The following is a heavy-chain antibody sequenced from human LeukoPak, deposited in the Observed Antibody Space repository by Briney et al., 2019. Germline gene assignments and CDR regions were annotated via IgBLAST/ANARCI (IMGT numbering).Heavy chain of an antibody. Sequence: TGRSLRLSCAASGFTFSSYAMYWVRQAPGKGLEWVAVISYDGSNKYYADSVKGRFTISRDNSKNTLYLQMNSLRAEDTAVYYCARECGGDCYPAFDYWGQGTLVTVSS. CDR2: ISYDGSNK. D-gene: IGHD2-21*02. J-gene: IGHJ4*02. V-gene: IGHV3-30-3*01. CDR3: ARECGGDCYPAFDY. CDR1: GFTFSSYA.